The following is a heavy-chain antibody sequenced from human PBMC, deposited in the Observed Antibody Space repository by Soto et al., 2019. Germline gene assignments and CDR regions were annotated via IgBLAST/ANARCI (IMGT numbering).Heavy chain of an antibody. D-gene: IGHD2-15*01. Sequence: ASVKVSCKASGGTFSSYTISWLRQAPGQGLEWMGRIIPILGIANYAQKFQGRVTITADKSTSTAYMELSSLRSEDTAVYYCARFWESKDIVVDWRPILGMDVWGKGTTVTVSS. CDR2: IIPILGIA. V-gene: IGHV1-69*02. J-gene: IGHJ6*03. CDR3: ARFWESKDIVVDWRPILGMDV. CDR1: GGTFSSYT.